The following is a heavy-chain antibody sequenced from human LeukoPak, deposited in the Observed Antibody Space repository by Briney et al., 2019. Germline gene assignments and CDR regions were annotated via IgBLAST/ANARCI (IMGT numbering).Heavy chain of an antibody. V-gene: IGHV4-30-2*01. CDR3: ARVKYDILTGYDWFDP. J-gene: IGHJ5*02. CDR2: IYHSGST. Sequence: PSQTLSLTCAVSVGSISSGGYSWSWIRQPPGKGLEWIGYIYHSGSTYYNPSLKSRVTISVDKSKNQFSLKLSSVTAADTAVYYCARVKYDILTGYDWFDPWGQGTLVTVSS. D-gene: IGHD3-9*01. CDR1: VGSISSGGYS.